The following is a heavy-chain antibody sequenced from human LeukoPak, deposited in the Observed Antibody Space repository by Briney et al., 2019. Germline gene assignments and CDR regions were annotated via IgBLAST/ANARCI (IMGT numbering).Heavy chain of an antibody. J-gene: IGHJ4*02. CDR2: INHSGST. V-gene: IGHV4-34*01. Sequence: SETLSLTCAVYGGSLSGHYWSWIRQPPGKGLEWIGEINHSGSTNYNPSLKSRVTISADTSKNQFSLKLSSVTAADTAVYYCARGLIGDSDFWGQGTLVTVSS. CDR1: GGSLSGHY. D-gene: IGHD3-16*01. CDR3: ARGLIGDSDF.